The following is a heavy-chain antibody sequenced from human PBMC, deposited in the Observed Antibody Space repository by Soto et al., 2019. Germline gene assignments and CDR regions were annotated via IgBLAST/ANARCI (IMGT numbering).Heavy chain of an antibody. CDR1: VCSIITYF. V-gene: IGHV4-4*07. Sequence: SETLSITWTVSVCSIITYFGSWIRHPAGGGLEWIGRIYTTGSTNYNPSLKIRVTMSLDTSKSQFSLKVNSMTAADTAVYYCARYRREAVAGYTLDNWGQGILVTVSS. J-gene: IGHJ4*02. CDR3: ARYRREAVAGYTLDN. CDR2: IYTTGST. D-gene: IGHD6-13*01.